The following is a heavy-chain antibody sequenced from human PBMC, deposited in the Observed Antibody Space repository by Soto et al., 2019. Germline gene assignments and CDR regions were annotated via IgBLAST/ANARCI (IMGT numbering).Heavy chain of an antibody. CDR1: GGSISSGGYS. J-gene: IGHJ4*02. D-gene: IGHD5-18*01. CDR2: IYHSGST. CDR3: ARAEWDSYGSYYFDY. V-gene: IGHV4-30-2*01. Sequence: SSETLALTCAVSGGSISSGGYSWSWIRQPPGKGLEWIGYIYHSGSTYYSPSLKSRVTISVDRSKNQFSLKLSSVTAADTAVYYCARAEWDSYGSYYFDYWGQGTLVTVSS.